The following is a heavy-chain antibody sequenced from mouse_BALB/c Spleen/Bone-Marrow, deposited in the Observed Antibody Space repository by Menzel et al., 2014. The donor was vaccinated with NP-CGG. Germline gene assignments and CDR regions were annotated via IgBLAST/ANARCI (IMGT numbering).Heavy chain of an antibody. Sequence: VQLQHYESDLFKAGVSVQITCKAAGSPFTSSVMHWVKQKPGQGLEWIRYFNPYNDGSKYNEKFKGKATLTSDKSSSTAYMELSSLTSEDSAVYYCAKGGNYRYDGDGRGQGT. CDR3: AKGGNYRYDGDG. CDR1: GSPFTSSV. J-gene: IGHJ4*01. V-gene: IGHV1-14*01. CDR2: FNPYNDGS. D-gene: IGHD2-14*01.